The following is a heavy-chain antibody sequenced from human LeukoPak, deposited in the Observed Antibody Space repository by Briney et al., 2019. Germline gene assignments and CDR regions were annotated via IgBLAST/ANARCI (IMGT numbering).Heavy chain of an antibody. V-gene: IGHV3-15*01. CDR2: IKSKIDGGTT. CDR3: TTGGPKGYCTSTSCYYAY. D-gene: IGHD2-2*01. Sequence: GGSLRLSCAASGFTFTNAWMSWVRQAPGKGLEWVGRIKSKIDGGTTDYAAPVKGRFTISRDDSENTLYLQMNSLKTEDTAVYYCTTGGPKGYCTSTSCYYAYWGQGILVTVSS. J-gene: IGHJ4*02. CDR1: GFTFTNAW.